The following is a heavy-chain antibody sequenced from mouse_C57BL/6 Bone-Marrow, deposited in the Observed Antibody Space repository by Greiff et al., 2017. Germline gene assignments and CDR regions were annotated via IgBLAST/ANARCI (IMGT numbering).Heavy chain of an antibody. J-gene: IGHJ4*01. D-gene: IGHD1-1*01. Sequence: VQLQQSGPVLVKPGASVKMSCKASGYTFTDYYMNWVKQSHGKSLEWIGVINPYNGGTSYNQKFKGKATLTVDKSSSTAYMELNSLTSEDSAVYYCARELRFFYYAMDYWGQGTSATVSS. V-gene: IGHV1-19*01. CDR2: INPYNGGT. CDR1: GYTFTDYY. CDR3: ARELRFFYYAMDY.